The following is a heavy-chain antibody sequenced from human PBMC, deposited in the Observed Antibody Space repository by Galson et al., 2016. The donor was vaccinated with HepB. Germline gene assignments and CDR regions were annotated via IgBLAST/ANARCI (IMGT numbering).Heavy chain of an antibody. CDR2: FIPTFGSS. V-gene: IGHV1-69*13. CDR1: GGTFSSSA. Sequence: SVKVSCKASGGTFSSSAICWVRQAPGQGLEWMGGFIPTFGSSNYAQKFQGRVTITADESTSTAYMELSSLGSEDTAVYYCARGSGFISVYPMDVWGQGTTVTVSS. J-gene: IGHJ6*02. CDR3: ARGSGFISVYPMDV. D-gene: IGHD5/OR15-5a*01.